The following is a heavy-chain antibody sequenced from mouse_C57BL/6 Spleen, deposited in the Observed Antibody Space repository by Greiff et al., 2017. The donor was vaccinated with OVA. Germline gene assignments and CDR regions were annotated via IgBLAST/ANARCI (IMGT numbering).Heavy chain of an antibody. V-gene: IGHV1-50*01. CDR1: GYTFTSYW. CDR3: AGGYYRFAY. D-gene: IGHD2-3*01. J-gene: IGHJ3*01. Sequence: QVHVKQPGAELVKPGASVKLSCKASGYTFTSYWMQWVKQRPGQGLEWIGEIDPSDSYTNYNQKFKGKATLTVDTSSSTAYMQLSSLTSEDSAVYYCAGGYYRFAYWGQGTLVTVSA. CDR2: IDPSDSYT.